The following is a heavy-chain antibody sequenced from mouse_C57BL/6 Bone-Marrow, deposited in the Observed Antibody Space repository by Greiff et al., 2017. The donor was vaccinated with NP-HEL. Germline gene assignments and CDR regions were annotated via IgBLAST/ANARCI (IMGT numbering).Heavy chain of an antibody. CDR3: ARPGDYFPDWIAY. D-gene: IGHD1-1*01. Sequence: VQLQESGAELVMPGASVKLSCKASGYTFTSYWMHWVKQRPGQGLEWIGEIDPSDSYTNYNQKFKGESTLTVDKSSSTAYMQLSSLTSEDSAVYYCARPGDYFPDWIAYWGQGTLVTVSA. CDR2: IDPSDSYT. J-gene: IGHJ3*01. V-gene: IGHV1-69*01. CDR1: GYTFTSYW.